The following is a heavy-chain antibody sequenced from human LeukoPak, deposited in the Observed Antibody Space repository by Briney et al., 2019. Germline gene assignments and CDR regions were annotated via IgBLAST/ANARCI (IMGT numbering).Heavy chain of an antibody. CDR1: GFTFSNFG. V-gene: IGHV3-30*02. J-gene: IGHJ2*01. CDR2: IRFDGTSE. Sequence: GGSLRLSCAASGFTFSNFGMHWVRQTPGKGLEWVAFIRFDGTSEFYADSVKARFTISRDNSQNTVSLQLNNLRIEDTAVYYCAKAPVVQRNWYFDLWGRGTLVTVSS. D-gene: IGHD4-23*01. CDR3: AKAPVVQRNWYFDL.